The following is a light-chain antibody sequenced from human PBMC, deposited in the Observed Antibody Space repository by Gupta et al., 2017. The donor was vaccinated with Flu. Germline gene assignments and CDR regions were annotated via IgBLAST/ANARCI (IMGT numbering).Light chain of an antibody. J-gene: IGLJ3*02. Sequence: VTITCGVSSGAVCNVNYPSWYQTTPAQAQRLLVFNRNTRSAGVPDRFSGSIVGNKAALTITGAQEDEESVFYGVLYMGSDTWVFGGGTKLTVL. CDR2: NRN. V-gene: IGLV8-61*01. CDR3: VLYMGSDTWV. CDR1: SGAVCNVNY.